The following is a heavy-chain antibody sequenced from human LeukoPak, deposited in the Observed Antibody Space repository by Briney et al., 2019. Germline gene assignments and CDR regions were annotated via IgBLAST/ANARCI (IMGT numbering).Heavy chain of an antibody. CDR2: IYYSGST. V-gene: IGHV4-59*01. CDR1: GGSISSYY. Sequence: SETLSLTCTVSGGSISSYYWSWIRQPPGKGLEWIGYIYYSGSTNYNPSLKSRVTISVDTSKNQFSLKLSSVTAADTAVYYCARVGTYSSGWYRADYYYGMDVWGQGTPVTVSS. D-gene: IGHD6-19*01. J-gene: IGHJ6*02. CDR3: ARVGTYSSGWYRADYYYGMDV.